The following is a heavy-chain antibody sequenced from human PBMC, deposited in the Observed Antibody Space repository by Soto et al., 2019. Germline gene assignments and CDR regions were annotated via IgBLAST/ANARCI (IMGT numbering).Heavy chain of an antibody. CDR1: RYSFTSYW. V-gene: IGHV5-51*01. Sequence: GESLKISCKGSRYSFTSYWIGWVRQMPGKGLEWMGIIYPGDSGTRYSPSFQGQVTISADKSISTAYLQWSSLKASDTAMYYCASYSYSSSSYYYYGMDVWGQGTTVTVSS. CDR3: ASYSYSSSSYYYYGMDV. CDR2: IYPGDSGT. J-gene: IGHJ6*02. D-gene: IGHD6-6*01.